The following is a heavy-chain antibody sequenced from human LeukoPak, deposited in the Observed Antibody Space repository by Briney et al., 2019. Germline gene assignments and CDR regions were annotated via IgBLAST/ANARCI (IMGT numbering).Heavy chain of an antibody. CDR3: ARVPSGRRRSDYYYMDV. CDR2: IYYSGST. CDR1: GGSISSSSYY. Sequence: SETLSLTCTVSGGSISSSSYYWGWIRQPPGKGLEWTGSIYYSGSTYYNPSLKSRVTISVDTSKNQFSLKLSSVTAADTAVYYCARVPSGRRRSDYYYMDVWGKGTTVTVSS. D-gene: IGHD1-14*01. J-gene: IGHJ6*03. V-gene: IGHV4-39*07.